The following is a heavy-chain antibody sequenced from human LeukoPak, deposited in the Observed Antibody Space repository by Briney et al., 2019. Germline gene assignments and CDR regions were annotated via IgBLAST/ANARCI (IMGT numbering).Heavy chain of an antibody. CDR1: GFTFSSYA. Sequence: GGSLRLSCAASGFTFSSYAVSWVRQAPGNGLEWVSSISGSGGSTYSADSVKGRFTISRDNSKNTLYLQMNSLRAEDTALYYCAKDRSCTNDICHGDFDYWGQGTLVTVSS. CDR3: AKDRSCTNDICHGDFDY. V-gene: IGHV3-23*01. J-gene: IGHJ4*02. CDR2: ISGSGGST. D-gene: IGHD2-8*01.